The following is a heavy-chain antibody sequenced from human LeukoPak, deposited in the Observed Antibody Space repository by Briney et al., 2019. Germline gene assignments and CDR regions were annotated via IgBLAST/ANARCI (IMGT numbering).Heavy chain of an antibody. CDR1: GFTLGSYW. CDR3: ARDDTAVAGTELDF. CDR2: ISSSSTNI. Sequence: PGGSLRLSCSASGFTLGSYWMTWVRQAPGKGLEWVSYISSSSTNIYYTDSVMGRFTISRDNAKNSLYLQMNSLRAEDTAVYYCARDDTAVAGTELDFWGRGTLVTVSS. J-gene: IGHJ4*02. V-gene: IGHV3-21*01. D-gene: IGHD6-19*01.